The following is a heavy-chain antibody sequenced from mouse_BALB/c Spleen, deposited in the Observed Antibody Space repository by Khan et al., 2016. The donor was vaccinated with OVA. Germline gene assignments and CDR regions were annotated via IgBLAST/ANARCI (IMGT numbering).Heavy chain of an antibody. CDR2: ILPGSGST. CDR3: ARYYGSSYWFAY. CDR1: GYTFSSYW. Sequence: QVQLQQSGAELMKPGASVKISCKATGYTFSSYWIECVKQRPGHGLEWIGEILPGSGSTNYNEKFKGKATFTADTSSNTAYMQLSSLTSEDSAVYYCARYYGSSYWFAYWGQGTLVTVSA. J-gene: IGHJ3*01. D-gene: IGHD1-1*01. V-gene: IGHV1-9*01.